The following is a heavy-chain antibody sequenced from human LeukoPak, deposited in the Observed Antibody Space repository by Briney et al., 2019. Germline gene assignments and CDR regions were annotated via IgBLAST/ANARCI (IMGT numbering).Heavy chain of an antibody. CDR2: IYYSGTT. J-gene: IGHJ6*02. V-gene: IGHV4-59*08. CDR1: GGSLSSYY. CDR3: ARQSTSPPLFFYYGMDV. D-gene: IGHD1-1*01. Sequence: SETLSLTCTVSGGSLSSYYWSWIRQSPGKELEWIGYIYYSGTTTYKPPLKSRVTISIDTSKNQFSLRLGSVTAADTAVYYCARQSTSPPLFFYYGMDVWGQGATVTVSS.